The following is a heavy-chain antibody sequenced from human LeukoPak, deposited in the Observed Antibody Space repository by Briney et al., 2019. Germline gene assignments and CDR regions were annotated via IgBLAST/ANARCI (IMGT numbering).Heavy chain of an antibody. V-gene: IGHV3-7*01. CDR3: VRDFSLTRLERPFDS. Sequence: GGSLRLSCAASGFTFSSYWMSWVRQAPGKGLEWVANIKEDGSEKHYVDSVKGRFTISRDNAKNSLYLQMNSLRVEDTALYYCVRDFSLTRLERPFDSWGQGTLVTVSS. J-gene: IGHJ4*02. CDR2: IKEDGSEK. CDR1: GFTFSSYW. D-gene: IGHD1-1*01.